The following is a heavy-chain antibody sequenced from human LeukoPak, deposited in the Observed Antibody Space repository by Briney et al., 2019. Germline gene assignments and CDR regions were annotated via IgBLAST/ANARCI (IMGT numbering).Heavy chain of an antibody. CDR3: ARDLAGHYYGSGSSFDY. V-gene: IGHV3-7*01. CDR2: TREDGSEK. D-gene: IGHD3-10*01. J-gene: IGHJ4*02. CDR1: GFTVSSNY. Sequence: PGGSLRLSCAASGFTVSSNYMSWVRQAPGKGLEWVANTREDGSEKYYVDSVKGRFTISRDNAKNSLYLQMNSLRAEDTAVYYCARDLAGHYYGSGSSFDYWGQGTLVTVSS.